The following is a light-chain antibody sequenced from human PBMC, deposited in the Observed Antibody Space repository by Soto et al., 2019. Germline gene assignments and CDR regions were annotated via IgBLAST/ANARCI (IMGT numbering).Light chain of an antibody. V-gene: IGKV3-20*01. CDR2: GAS. J-gene: IGKJ1*01. CDR1: QTISSGH. Sequence: ENVLTQSPGTLSLSPGERATLSCRASQTISSGHLAWYQLKPGQAPRLLIYGASSRATGIPDRFSGSGSGTDFTLTISRLEPEDFAVYFCHQYGSARWTFGQGTKVDIK. CDR3: HQYGSARWT.